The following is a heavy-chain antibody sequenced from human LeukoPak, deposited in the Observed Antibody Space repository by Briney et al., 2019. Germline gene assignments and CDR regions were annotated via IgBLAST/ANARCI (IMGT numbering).Heavy chain of an antibody. Sequence: PGGSLRLSCAASGFTFSSYAMSWVRQAPGKGLEWVSAISGSGGSTYYADSVKGRFTISRDNSKNTLYLQMNSLRAEDTAVYYCAKSLYRFTMVRGAFDYWGQGTLVTVSS. D-gene: IGHD3-10*01. V-gene: IGHV3-23*01. CDR1: GFTFSSYA. CDR2: ISGSGGST. J-gene: IGHJ4*02. CDR3: AKSLYRFTMVRGAFDY.